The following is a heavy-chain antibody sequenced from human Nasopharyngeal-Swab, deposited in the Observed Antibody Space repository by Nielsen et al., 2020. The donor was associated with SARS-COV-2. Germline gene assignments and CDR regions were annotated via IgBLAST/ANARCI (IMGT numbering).Heavy chain of an antibody. CDR3: ARVKSFGPDVFDI. CDR2: ISSSTSTT. Sequence: GESLKISCAASGFTFSSYAMSWVRQAPGKGLEWVSYISSSTSTTYYADSVEGRFTISRDNAKNSLYLEMDSLRAEDTAVYYCARVKSFGPDVFDIWGQGTMVTVSS. V-gene: IGHV3-48*04. J-gene: IGHJ3*02. CDR1: GFTFSSYA. D-gene: IGHD3-16*01.